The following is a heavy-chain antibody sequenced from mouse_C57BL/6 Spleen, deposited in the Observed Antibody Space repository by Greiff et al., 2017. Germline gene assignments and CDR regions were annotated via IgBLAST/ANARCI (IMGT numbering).Heavy chain of an antibody. J-gene: IGHJ4*01. V-gene: IGHV1-19*01. CDR2: INPYNGGT. CDR1: GYTFTDYY. CDR3: ARLYDYDEDYAMDY. Sequence: EVQLQQSGPVLVKPGASVKMSCKASGYTFTDYYMNWVKQSHGKSLEWIGVINPYNGGTSYNQKFKGKATLTVDKSSSTAYMELNSLTSEDSAVYYCARLYDYDEDYAMDYWGQGTSGTVSS. D-gene: IGHD2-4*01.